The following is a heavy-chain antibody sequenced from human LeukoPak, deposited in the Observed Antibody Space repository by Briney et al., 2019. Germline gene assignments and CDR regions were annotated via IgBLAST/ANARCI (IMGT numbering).Heavy chain of an antibody. Sequence: SVKVSCKASGGTFSSYAISWVRQAPGQGLEWMGRIIPILGIANYAQKFQGRVTITADKSTSTAYMELSSLRSEDTAVYYCARDPPWFAYFYLWGQGTLVTVSS. V-gene: IGHV1-69*04. CDR2: IIPILGIA. CDR3: ARDPPWFAYFYL. CDR1: GGTFSSYA. D-gene: IGHD3-10*01. J-gene: IGHJ4*02.